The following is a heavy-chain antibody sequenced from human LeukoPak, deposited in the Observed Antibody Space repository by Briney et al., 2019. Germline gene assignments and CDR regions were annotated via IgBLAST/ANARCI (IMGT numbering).Heavy chain of an antibody. CDR3: AKNGFWKVTTSKAYYLGIDG. CDR1: GFTFSSYA. V-gene: IGHV3-30*04. J-gene: IGHJ6*01. Sequence: GGPLRLSCAASGFTFSSYAMHWVRQAPGKGLEWVAVISYDGSNKYYADSVKGRFTISRDNSKNTLYLQMNSLRAEDTAVYYWAKNGFWKVTTSKAYYLGIDGWGKGTTV. CDR2: ISYDGSNK. D-gene: IGHD3-3*01.